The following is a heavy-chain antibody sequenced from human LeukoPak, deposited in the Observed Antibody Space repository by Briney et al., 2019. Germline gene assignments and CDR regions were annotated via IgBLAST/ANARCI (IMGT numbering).Heavy chain of an antibody. CDR1: GGSISSGSYY. Sequence: PSETLSLTCTVSGGSISSGSYYWSWIRQPAGKGLEWIGYIYYSGSTYYNPSLKSRVTISVDTSKNQFSLKLSSVTAADTAVYYCARNYYDSSGYYPNWFDPWGQGTLVTVSS. CDR3: ARNYYDSSGYYPNWFDP. D-gene: IGHD3-22*01. V-gene: IGHV4-30-4*08. J-gene: IGHJ5*02. CDR2: IYYSGST.